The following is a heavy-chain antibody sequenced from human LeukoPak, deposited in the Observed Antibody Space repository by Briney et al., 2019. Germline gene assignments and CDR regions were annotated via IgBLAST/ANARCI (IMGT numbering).Heavy chain of an antibody. Sequence: ASVKVSCKTSGYTFDGYYTHWLRQAPGQGLEWMGWIKPNSGGTNYAQKFQGRVTMTRDTSISTAYMELSRLRSDDTAVYYCARDPYCSGGSCPYDYWGQGTLVTVSS. J-gene: IGHJ4*02. D-gene: IGHD2-15*01. CDR2: IKPNSGGT. V-gene: IGHV1-2*02. CDR3: ARDPYCSGGSCPYDY. CDR1: GYTFDGYY.